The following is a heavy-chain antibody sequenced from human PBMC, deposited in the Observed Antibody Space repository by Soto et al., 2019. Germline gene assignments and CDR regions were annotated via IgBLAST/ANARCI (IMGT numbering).Heavy chain of an antibody. V-gene: IGHV4-34*01. D-gene: IGHD2-15*01. CDR3: ARVGYCSGGSCREYYYYYYYMDV. CDR1: GGSVSGYY. Sequence: PSETLSLTCAVYGGSVSGYYWSWIRQPPGKGLEWIGEVNHSGSTNYNPSLKSRVTISVDTSKNQFSLKLSSVTAADTAVYYCARVGYCSGGSCREYYYYYYYMDVWGKGTTVT. J-gene: IGHJ6*03. CDR2: VNHSGST.